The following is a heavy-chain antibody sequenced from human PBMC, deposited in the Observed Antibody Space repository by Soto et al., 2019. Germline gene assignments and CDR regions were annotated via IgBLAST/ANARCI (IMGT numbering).Heavy chain of an antibody. Sequence: GGSLRLSCAASGFTFSSYAMSWVRQAPGKGLEWVSAISGSGGSTYYADSVKGRFTISKDNSKNTLYLQMNSLRAEDTAVYYCSKDQDGSATGTGHGMDVWGQGTTVTVSS. CDR2: ISGSGGST. D-gene: IGHD5-12*01. J-gene: IGHJ6*02. CDR3: SKDQDGSATGTGHGMDV. CDR1: GFTFSSYA. V-gene: IGHV3-23*01.